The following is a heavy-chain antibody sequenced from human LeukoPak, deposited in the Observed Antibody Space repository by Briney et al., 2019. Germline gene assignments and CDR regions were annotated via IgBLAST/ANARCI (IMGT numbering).Heavy chain of an antibody. Sequence: GGSLRLSCTASGFTFGDYAMSWVRQAPGKGLGWVGFIRSKAYGGTTEYAASVKGRFTISRDDSKSIAYLQMNSLKTEDTAVYYCTRDLGYSSSSFGMDVWGQGTTVTVSS. CDR3: TRDLGYSSSSFGMDV. D-gene: IGHD6-6*01. CDR1: GFTFGDYA. V-gene: IGHV3-49*04. J-gene: IGHJ6*02. CDR2: IRSKAYGGTT.